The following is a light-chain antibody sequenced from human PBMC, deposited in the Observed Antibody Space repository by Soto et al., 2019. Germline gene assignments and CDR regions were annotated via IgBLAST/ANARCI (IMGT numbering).Light chain of an antibody. CDR2: AAS. Sequence: DIQMTQSPSSLSASVGDRVTITCRASQSISSYLNWYQQKPGKAPKLLIYAASSLQSGVPSRFSGSGSGTDFTLTSSSLQPEDFATYSCQQIYITPLTFGGGTKVDIK. CDR3: QQIYITPLT. V-gene: IGKV1-39*01. CDR1: QSISSY. J-gene: IGKJ4*01.